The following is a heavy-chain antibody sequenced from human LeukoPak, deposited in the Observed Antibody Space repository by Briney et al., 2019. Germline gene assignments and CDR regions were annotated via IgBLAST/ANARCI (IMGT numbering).Heavy chain of an antibody. CDR2: IYYSGST. V-gene: IGHV4-39*01. CDR1: GGSISSSSYY. D-gene: IGHD4-23*01. J-gene: IGHJ5*02. Sequence: SETLSLTCTVSGGSISSSSYYWGWIRQPPGKGLEWIGSIYYSGSTYYNPSLKSRVTISVDTSENQFSLKLSSVTAADTAVYYCARASLKRGQRVDYGGSYKHNWFDPWGQGTLVTVSS. CDR3: ARASLKRGQRVDYGGSYKHNWFDP.